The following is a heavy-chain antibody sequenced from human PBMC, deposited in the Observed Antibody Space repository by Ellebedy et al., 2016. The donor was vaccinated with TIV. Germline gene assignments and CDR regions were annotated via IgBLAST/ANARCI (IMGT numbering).Heavy chain of an antibody. Sequence: SETLSLTCTVSGGSIRSFYWSWIRQPPQKGLEWIGYIYYSGSTNYNPSLKSRVTMSVDTSKTQFSLKLSSVTAADTAVYYCASLEMATILDAFDIWGQGTKVTVSS. CDR2: IYYSGST. D-gene: IGHD5-24*01. CDR3: ASLEMATILDAFDI. V-gene: IGHV4-59*08. J-gene: IGHJ3*02. CDR1: GGSIRSFY.